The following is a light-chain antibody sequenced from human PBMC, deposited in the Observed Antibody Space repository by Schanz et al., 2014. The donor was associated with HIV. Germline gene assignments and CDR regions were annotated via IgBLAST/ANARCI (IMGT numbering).Light chain of an antibody. V-gene: IGLV2-23*02. Sequence: QSVLTQPASVSGSPGQSITISCTGTSSDVAGYNFVSWYQQHPGKAPKLMIYDVSKRPSGVSNRFSGSKSGNTASLTISGLQAEDEADYYCCSYAGSSTLVFGGGTKLTVL. CDR1: SSDVAGYNF. CDR2: DVS. J-gene: IGLJ2*01. CDR3: CSYAGSSTLV.